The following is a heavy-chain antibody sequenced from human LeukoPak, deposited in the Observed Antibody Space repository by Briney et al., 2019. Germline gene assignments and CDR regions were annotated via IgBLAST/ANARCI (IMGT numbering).Heavy chain of an antibody. Sequence: GGSLRLSCAASGFTFRSYGMHWVRQAPGKGLEWVALISYDGNNKYYADSVKGRFTISRDNSKNTLYLQMNSLRAEDTAVYYCAKSGYNRFDYWGQGTLVTVSS. CDR2: ISYDGNNK. CDR3: AKSGYNRFDY. CDR1: GFTFRSYG. J-gene: IGHJ4*02. D-gene: IGHD5-24*01. V-gene: IGHV3-30*18.